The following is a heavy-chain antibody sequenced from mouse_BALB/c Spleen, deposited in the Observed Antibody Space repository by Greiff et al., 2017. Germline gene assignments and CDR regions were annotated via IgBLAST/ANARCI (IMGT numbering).Heavy chain of an antibody. CDR1: GYTFTSYY. D-gene: IGHD2-4*01. V-gene: IGHV1S81*02. CDR2: INPSNGGT. CDR3: TRGLMITTDAMDY. Sequence: QVQLQQPGAELVKPGASVKLSCKASGYTFTSYYMYWVKQRPGQGLEWIGGINPSNGGTYFNEKFKSKATLSVDKASSTAYMQLSSLTSEDSAVYYCTRGLMITTDAMDYWGQGTSVTVSA. J-gene: IGHJ4*01.